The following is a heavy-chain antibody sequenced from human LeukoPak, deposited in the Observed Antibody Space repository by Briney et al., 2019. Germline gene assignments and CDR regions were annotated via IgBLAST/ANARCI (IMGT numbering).Heavy chain of an antibody. CDR1: GYSISSGYY. CDR3: ARRQQRPKSGSGKGRGFDP. J-gene: IGHJ5*02. Sequence: SETLSLTCTVSGYSISSGYYWGWIRQPPGKGLEWIGSIYHSGSTYYNPSLKSRVTISVDTSKNQFSLKLSSVTAADTAVYYCARRQQRPKSGSGKGRGFDPWGQGTLITVTS. D-gene: IGHD3-10*01. CDR2: IYHSGST. V-gene: IGHV4-38-2*02.